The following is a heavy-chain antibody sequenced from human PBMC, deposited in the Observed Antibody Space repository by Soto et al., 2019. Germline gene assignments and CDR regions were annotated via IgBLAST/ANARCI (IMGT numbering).Heavy chain of an antibody. J-gene: IGHJ5*02. Sequence: SETLSLTCTVSGGSISSYYWSWIRQPPGKGLEWIGYIYYSGSTNYNPSLKSRVTISVDTSKNQFSLKLSSVTAADTAVYYCARRDGSWYDKWFDPWGQGTLVTSPQ. D-gene: IGHD6-13*01. CDR1: GGSISSYY. CDR2: IYYSGST. CDR3: ARRDGSWYDKWFDP. V-gene: IGHV4-59*08.